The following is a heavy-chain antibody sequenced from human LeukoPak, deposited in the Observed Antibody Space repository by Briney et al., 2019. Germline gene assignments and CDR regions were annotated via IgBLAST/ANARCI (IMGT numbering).Heavy chain of an antibody. D-gene: IGHD3-22*01. CDR2: IYYSGST. J-gene: IGHJ4*02. CDR3: AREEDDSSGFDY. V-gene: IGHV4-59*12. Sequence: PSETLSLTCTVSGGSISSYYWSWIRQPPGKGLEWIGYIYYSGSTNYNPSLKSRVTISVDTSKNQFSLKLNSVTAADTAVYYCAREEDDSSGFDYWGQGTLVTVSS. CDR1: GGSISSYY.